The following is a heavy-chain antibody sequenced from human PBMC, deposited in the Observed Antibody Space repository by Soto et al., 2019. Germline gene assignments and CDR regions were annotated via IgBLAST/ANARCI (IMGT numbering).Heavy chain of an antibody. D-gene: IGHD6-13*01. CDR2: IWYDGSNK. Sequence: VGSLRLSCAASGFTFSSYGMHWVRQAPGKGLEWVAVIWYDGSNKYYADSVKGRFTISRDNSKNTLYLQMNSLRAEDTAVYYCAREAYSSRWTAGYYYGMDVWGQGTTVTVSS. CDR3: AREAYSSRWTAGYYYGMDV. V-gene: IGHV3-33*01. CDR1: GFTFSSYG. J-gene: IGHJ6*02.